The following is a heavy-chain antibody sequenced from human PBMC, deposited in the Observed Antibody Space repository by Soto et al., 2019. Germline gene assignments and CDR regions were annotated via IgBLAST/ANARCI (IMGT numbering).Heavy chain of an antibody. J-gene: IGHJ4*02. CDR1: GGSFSGYY. CDR3: ARGIRMIVVVQRDAPDKYYFDS. V-gene: IGHV4-34*01. Sequence: QVQLQQWGAGLLKPSETLSLTCAVYGGSFSGYYWSWIRQPPGKGLEWIGEINHSGSTNYNPSLKSRVTISVDTSKNQFSLKLSSMTAADTAVYYCARGIRMIVVVQRDAPDKYYFDSWGQGTLVTVSS. CDR2: INHSGST. D-gene: IGHD3-22*01.